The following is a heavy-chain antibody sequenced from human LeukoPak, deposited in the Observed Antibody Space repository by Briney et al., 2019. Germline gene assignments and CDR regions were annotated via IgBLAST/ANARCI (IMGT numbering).Heavy chain of an antibody. V-gene: IGHV4-39*07. CDR3: AREDSSGPDPFDY. J-gene: IGHJ4*02. CDR1: GGSISSSSYY. D-gene: IGHD3-22*01. Sequence: PSETLSLTCTVSGGSISSSSYYWGWIRQPPGKGLEWIGSIYYSGSTYYNPSLKSRVTISVDTSKNQFSLKLSSVTAADTAVYYCAREDSSGPDPFDYWGQGTLVTVSS. CDR2: IYYSGST.